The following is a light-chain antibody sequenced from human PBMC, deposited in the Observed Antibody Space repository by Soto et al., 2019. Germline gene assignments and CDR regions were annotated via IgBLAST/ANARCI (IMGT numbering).Light chain of an antibody. J-gene: IGLJ2*01. CDR1: SSDVGGYNY. Sequence: QSALTQPASVSGSPGQSITISCTGTSSDVGGYNYVSWYQQHPGKAPKLMIYDVSNRPSGVSNRFSGSKSGNTASLTSSGLQAEDEADYYCSSYTSSSTVVFAGGTKRTVL. V-gene: IGLV2-14*01. CDR3: SSYTSSSTVV. CDR2: DVS.